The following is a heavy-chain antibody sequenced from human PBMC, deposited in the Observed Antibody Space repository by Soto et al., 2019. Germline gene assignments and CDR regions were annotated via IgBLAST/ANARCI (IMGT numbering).Heavy chain of an antibody. V-gene: IGHV3-23*01. CDR2: VSGAASHT. CDR1: VFTPTTTP. D-gene: IGHD3-9*01. CDR3: ATSFRYFDN. Sequence: GWSLRLSCACSVFTPTTTPLSWVRQPPGKGLEWVATVSGAASHTYYVDSVRGRFFISRDNSKNTVTLQMNNLTVDDTAVYYCATSFRYFDNWGQGTRVTVSS. J-gene: IGHJ4*02.